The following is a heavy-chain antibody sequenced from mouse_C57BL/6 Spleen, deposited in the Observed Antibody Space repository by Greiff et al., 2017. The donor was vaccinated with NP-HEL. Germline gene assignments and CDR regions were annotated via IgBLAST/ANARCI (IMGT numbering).Heavy chain of an antibody. CDR3: ARWDYGNLYAMDY. CDR2: INPNYGTT. D-gene: IGHD2-1*01. V-gene: IGHV1-39*01. J-gene: IGHJ4*01. CDR1: GYSFTDYN. Sequence: EVQLVESGPELVKPGASVKISCKASGYSFTDYNMNWVKQSNGKSLEWIGVINPNYGTTSYNQKFKGKATLTVDQSSSTAYMQLNSLTSEDSAVYYCARWDYGNLYAMDYWGQGTSVTVSS.